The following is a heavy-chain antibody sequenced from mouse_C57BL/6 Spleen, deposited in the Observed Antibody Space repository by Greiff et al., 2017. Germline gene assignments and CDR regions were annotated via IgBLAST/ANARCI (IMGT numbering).Heavy chain of an antibody. CDR2: IDPANGNT. V-gene: IGHV14-3*01. J-gene: IGHJ1*03. CDR3: ARLTITTGPNWYLDV. D-gene: IGHD1-1*01. Sequence: EVQRVESVAELVRPGASVKLSCTASGFNIKNTYMHWVKQRPEQGLEWIGRIDPANGNTKYAPKFQGKATITADTSSNTAYLQLTSLTSVDTAIYYCARLTITTGPNWYLDVWGTGTTVTVSS. CDR1: GFNIKNTY.